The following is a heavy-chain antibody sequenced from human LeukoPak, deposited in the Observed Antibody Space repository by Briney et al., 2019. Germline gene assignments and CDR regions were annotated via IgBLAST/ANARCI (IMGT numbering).Heavy chain of an antibody. Sequence: GGSLRLSCAASGFTFSNAWMSWVRQAPGKGLEWVSVIYSGGSTYYADSVKGRFTISRDNSKNTLYLQMNNLRVEDTAVYYCASGIAVTGPLDHWGQGTLVTVSS. V-gene: IGHV3-53*01. CDR3: ASGIAVTGPLDH. CDR1: GFTFSNAW. J-gene: IGHJ4*02. CDR2: IYSGGST. D-gene: IGHD6-19*01.